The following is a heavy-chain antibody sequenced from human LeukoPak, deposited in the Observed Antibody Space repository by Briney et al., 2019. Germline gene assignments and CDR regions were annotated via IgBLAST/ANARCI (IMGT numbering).Heavy chain of an antibody. Sequence: PGGSLRLSCVASGFSFTNYDIHWVRQAPGRGLEWVAVTSLDGSNKLYTDTVRGRFIISRDNSKNTVYLQMDSLRAEDTAVYYCARDLTLGKPDYFDHWGQGTLVTVSS. CDR2: TSLDGSNK. CDR3: ARDLTLGKPDYFDH. D-gene: IGHD7-27*01. CDR1: GFSFTNYD. V-gene: IGHV3-30-3*01. J-gene: IGHJ4*02.